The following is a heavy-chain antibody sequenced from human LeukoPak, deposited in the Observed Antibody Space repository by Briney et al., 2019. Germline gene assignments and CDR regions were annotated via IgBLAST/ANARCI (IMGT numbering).Heavy chain of an antibody. CDR2: IYYSGST. D-gene: IGHD3-10*01. V-gene: IGHV4-30-4*01. Sequence: SETLSLTCTVSGGSISSGDYYWSWIRQPPGKGLEWIGYIYYSGSTYYNPSPKSRVTISVDTSKNQFSLKLSSVTAADTAVYYCARTMVRGVNWFDPWGQGTLVTVSS. J-gene: IGHJ5*02. CDR3: ARTMVRGVNWFDP. CDR1: GGSISSGDYY.